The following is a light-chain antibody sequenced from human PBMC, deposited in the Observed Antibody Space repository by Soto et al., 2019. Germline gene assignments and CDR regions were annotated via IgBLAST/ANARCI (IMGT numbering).Light chain of an antibody. J-gene: IGLJ3*02. CDR3: CSYAGSYTWV. CDR2: DVS. Sequence: QSFLTQPRSVSGSPGQSVTISCTGTSSDVGSYNYVSWYQQHPGKAPKLMIYDVSNRPSGVPDRFSGSKSGNTAALTISGLQAEDEADYYCCSYAGSYTWVFGGGTKLTVL. CDR1: SSDVGSYNY. V-gene: IGLV2-11*01.